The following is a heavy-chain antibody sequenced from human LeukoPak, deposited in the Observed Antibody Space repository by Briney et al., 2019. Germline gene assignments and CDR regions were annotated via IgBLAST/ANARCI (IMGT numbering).Heavy chain of an antibody. V-gene: IGHV3-7*01. Sequence: GGSLRLSCAASGLTFSSSWMNWVRQAPGKGLEWVAHINQDGSEEHYMDSAKARFTISRDNAKNSLSLQMNSLRAEDTAVYYCVRDGGVSGYDLLDYWGQGTLVTVSS. J-gene: IGHJ4*02. CDR3: VRDGGVSGYDLLDY. CDR2: INQDGSEE. D-gene: IGHD5-12*01. CDR1: GLTFSSSW.